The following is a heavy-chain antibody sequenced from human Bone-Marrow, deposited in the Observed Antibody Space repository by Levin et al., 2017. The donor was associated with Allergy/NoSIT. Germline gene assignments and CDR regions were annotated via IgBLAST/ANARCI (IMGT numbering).Heavy chain of an antibody. CDR3: ARTNIRGDSSSQNNWFDP. J-gene: IGHJ5*02. Sequence: ASETLSLTCTVSGGSISSSSYYWGWIRQPPGKGLEWIGSIYYSGSTYYNPSLKSRVTISVDTSKNQFSLKLSSVTAADTAVYYCARTNIRGDSSSQNNWFDPWGQGTLVTVSS. D-gene: IGHD6-13*01. CDR1: GGSISSSSYY. CDR2: IYYSGST. V-gene: IGHV4-39*01.